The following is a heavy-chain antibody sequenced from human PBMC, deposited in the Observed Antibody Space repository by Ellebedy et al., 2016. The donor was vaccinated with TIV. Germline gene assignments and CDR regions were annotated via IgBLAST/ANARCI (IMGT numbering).Heavy chain of an antibody. V-gene: IGHV3-21*01. CDR1: GFTFSSYI. CDR2: IGISSSYR. D-gene: IGHD1-1*01. CDR3: ATTPTEDTFDI. Sequence: PGGSLRLSCAASGFTFSSYIMMWVRQAPGKGLEWVSSIGISSSYRYCADSVKGRFTISRDDAKNSLYLQMNSLRAEDTAVYYCATTPTEDTFDIWGQGTMVTVSS. J-gene: IGHJ3*02.